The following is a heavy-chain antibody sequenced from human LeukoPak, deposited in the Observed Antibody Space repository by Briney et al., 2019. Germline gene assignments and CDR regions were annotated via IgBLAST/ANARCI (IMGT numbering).Heavy chain of an antibody. CDR3: ATGIVRFLESDAFDI. V-gene: IGHV1-24*01. Sequence: ASVKVSCKVSGYTLTELSMHWVRQAPGKGLEWMGGFDPEDGETIYAQKFQGRVTMTVDTSTDTAYMELSSLRSEDTAVYYCATGIVRFLESDAFDIWGQGTMVTVSS. D-gene: IGHD3-3*01. CDR1: GYTLTELS. CDR2: FDPEDGET. J-gene: IGHJ3*02.